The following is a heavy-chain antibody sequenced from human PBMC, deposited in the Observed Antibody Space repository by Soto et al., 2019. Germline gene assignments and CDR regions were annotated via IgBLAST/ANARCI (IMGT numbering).Heavy chain of an antibody. Sequence: SETLSLTCTVSGGSISSSSYYWGWIRQPPGKGLEWIGSIYYSGSTYYNPSLKSRVTISVDTSKNQFSLKLSSVTAADTAVYYCARQLWFGELSHWFDPWGQGTLVTVSS. J-gene: IGHJ5*02. CDR1: GGSISSSSYY. CDR2: IYYSGST. D-gene: IGHD3-10*01. CDR3: ARQLWFGELSHWFDP. V-gene: IGHV4-39*01.